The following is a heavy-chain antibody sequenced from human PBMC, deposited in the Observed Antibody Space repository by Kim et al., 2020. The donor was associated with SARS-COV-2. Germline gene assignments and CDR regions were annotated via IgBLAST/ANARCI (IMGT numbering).Heavy chain of an antibody. J-gene: IGHJ4*02. D-gene: IGHD3-16*01. Sequence: TSYTPSLMSRVTISVDTSKNQFSLNLSSVTAADTAVYYCARALSDASFDCWGQGTLVTVSS. CDR2: T. CDR3: ARALSDASFDC. V-gene: IGHV4-31*02.